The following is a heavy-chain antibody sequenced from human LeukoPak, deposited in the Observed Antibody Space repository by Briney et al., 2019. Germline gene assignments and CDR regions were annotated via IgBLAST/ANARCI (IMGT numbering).Heavy chain of an antibody. V-gene: IGHV3-9*03. CDR2: ISWNSVNI. CDR3: AKGTMIVVAVGDCFDY. J-gene: IGHJ4*02. Sequence: GGSLRLSCAASGFTLDDYAMHWVRQAPGKGLEWVSGISWNSVNIGYADSVKGRFTISRDNARNSLYLQMNSLRAEDMALYYCAKGTMIVVAVGDCFDYWGQGTLVTVSS. CDR1: GFTLDDYA. D-gene: IGHD3-22*01.